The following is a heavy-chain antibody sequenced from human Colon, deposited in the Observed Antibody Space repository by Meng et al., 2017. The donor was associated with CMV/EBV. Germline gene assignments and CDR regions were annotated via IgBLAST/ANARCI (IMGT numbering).Heavy chain of an antibody. CDR1: GFNVINTY. D-gene: IGHD1-26*01. V-gene: IGHV3-53*04. CDR3: TRAVPAVGATVRANTLRNWFDP. Sequence: GESLKISCAASGFNVINTYINWVRQAPGKGLEWVSGMYRNGSPFYAKSVKGRFDISRDISRNTSINTAYMELSSLRSDDAAIYYCTRAVPAVGATVRANTLRNWFDPWGLGTLVTVSS. J-gene: IGHJ5*02. CDR2: MYRNGSP.